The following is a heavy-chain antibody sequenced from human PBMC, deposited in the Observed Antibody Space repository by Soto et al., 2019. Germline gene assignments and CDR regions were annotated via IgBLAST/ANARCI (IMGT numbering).Heavy chain of an antibody. Sequence: GGSLRLSCAASGFTFSSYAMHWVRQAPGKGLEWVAVISYDGSNKYYADSVKGRFTIPRDNAINSLYLQMNSLRPDDTAVYYCANFPSCSSSTCLDYWGRGTLVTVSS. J-gene: IGHJ4*02. CDR1: GFTFSSYA. D-gene: IGHD2-15*01. CDR2: ISYDGSNK. V-gene: IGHV3-30-3*01. CDR3: ANFPSCSSSTCLDY.